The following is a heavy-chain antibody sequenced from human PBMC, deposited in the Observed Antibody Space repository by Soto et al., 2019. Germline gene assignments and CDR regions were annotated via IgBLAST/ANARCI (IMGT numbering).Heavy chain of an antibody. Sequence: QVQLVESGGGVVQPGRSLRLSCAASGFTFSSYGMHWVRQAPGKGLEWVAVISYDGSNKYYADSVKGRFTISRDNSKNPLYLQMNSLRAEDTAVYYCAKELPRRAYYFDYWGQGTLVTVSS. V-gene: IGHV3-30*18. CDR1: GFTFSSYG. CDR2: ISYDGSNK. J-gene: IGHJ4*02. CDR3: AKELPRRAYYFDY.